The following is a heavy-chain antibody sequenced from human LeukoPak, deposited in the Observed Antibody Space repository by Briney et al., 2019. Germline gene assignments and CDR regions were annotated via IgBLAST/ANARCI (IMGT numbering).Heavy chain of an antibody. D-gene: IGHD1-26*01. V-gene: IGHV1-2*02. CDR1: GYTFTAYY. Sequence: ASVKVSCKASGYTFTAYYMHWVRQAPGQGLEWMGWINPNNGGTNYAQMFQGRVTMTRDTSISTAYMELSRLRSDDTAVYYCARDPVGRWSPDLDYWGQGTLVTVPS. CDR3: ARDPVGRWSPDLDY. J-gene: IGHJ4*02. CDR2: INPNNGGT.